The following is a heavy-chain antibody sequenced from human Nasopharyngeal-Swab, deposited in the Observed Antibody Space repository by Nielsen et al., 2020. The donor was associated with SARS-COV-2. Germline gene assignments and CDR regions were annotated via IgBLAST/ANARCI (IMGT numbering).Heavy chain of an antibody. J-gene: IGHJ2*01. Sequence: SLNISCAASGFTFDDYAFHWVRQAPGKGLEWVSGISWNSGSIGYADSVKGRFTISRDNAKNSLYLQMNSLRAEDTAFYYCARRDTYWFFDLWGRGTLVSVSS. CDR3: ARRDTYWFFDL. V-gene: IGHV3-9*01. CDR1: GFTFDDYA. CDR2: ISWNSGSI.